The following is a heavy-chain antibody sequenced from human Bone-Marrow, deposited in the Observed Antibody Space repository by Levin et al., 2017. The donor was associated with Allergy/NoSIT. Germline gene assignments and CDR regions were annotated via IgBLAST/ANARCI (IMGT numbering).Heavy chain of an antibody. V-gene: IGHV3-23*01. J-gene: IGHJ5*02. CDR2: ISGSGRNT. D-gene: IGHD6-19*01. Sequence: GGSLRLSCAASGFTFNNYVMTWVRQAPGKGLEWVSAISGSGRNTYYADSVKGRFTISRVNSNNTLYLQMNSLRAEDSALYYCASIGYSSGWYQRGIDLWGQGTLVTVSS. CDR1: GFTFNNYV. CDR3: ASIGYSSGWYQRGIDL.